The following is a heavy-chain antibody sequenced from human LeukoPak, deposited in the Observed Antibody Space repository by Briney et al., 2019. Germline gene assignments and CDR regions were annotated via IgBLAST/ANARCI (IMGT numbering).Heavy chain of an antibody. V-gene: IGHV1-69*13. CDR2: IIPVFGTA. CDR1: GGTFSSYA. CDR3: ARNLPNYYDSSGSGFDI. Sequence: SVKVSCKASGGTFSSYAVSWVRQAPGQGLEWMGGIIPVFGTANYAQNFQGRVTITADESTSIVYMELSSLRSEDTAVYYCARNLPNYYDSSGSGFDIWGQGTMVTVSS. J-gene: IGHJ3*02. D-gene: IGHD3-22*01.